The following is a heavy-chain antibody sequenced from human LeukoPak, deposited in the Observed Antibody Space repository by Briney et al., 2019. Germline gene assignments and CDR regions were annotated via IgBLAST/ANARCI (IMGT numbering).Heavy chain of an antibody. D-gene: IGHD2-15*01. J-gene: IGHJ1*01. CDR2: ISWNSGSI. Sequence: PGGSLRLSCAASGFTFDDYAMHWVRQAPGKGLEWVSGISWNSGSIGYADSVKGRFTISRDNAKNSLYLQMNSLRAEDTAVYYCATGYCSGGSCYYFQHWGQGTLVTVSS. CDR1: GFTFDDYA. V-gene: IGHV3-9*01. CDR3: ATGYCSGGSCYYFQH.